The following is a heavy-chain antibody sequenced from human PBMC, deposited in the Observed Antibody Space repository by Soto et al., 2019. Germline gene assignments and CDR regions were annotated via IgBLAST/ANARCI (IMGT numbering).Heavy chain of an antibody. CDR2: IFSNDEK. D-gene: IGHD6-13*01. J-gene: IGHJ5*02. Sequence: QVTVKESGPVLAKPTETLTLTCTVSGFSLSNAGLGVSWIRQPPGKALEWLAHIFSNDEKSYSTSLKSRLTISKDTSNSQVVLTMTNMDPVDTATYYCASTYSTSWYWFDPWGQGTLVTVSS. CDR3: ASTYSTSWYWFDP. V-gene: IGHV2-26*04. CDR1: GFSLSNAGLG.